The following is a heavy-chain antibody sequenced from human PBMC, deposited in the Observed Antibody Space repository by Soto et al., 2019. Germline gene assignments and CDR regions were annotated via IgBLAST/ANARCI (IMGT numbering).Heavy chain of an antibody. J-gene: IGHJ1*01. CDR3: ARLDILTGYYEYFQH. V-gene: IGHV4-59*08. CDR2: IYYSGST. D-gene: IGHD3-9*01. Sequence: SETLSLTCTVSGGSLSSYYWSWLRQPPGKGLEWIGYIYYSGSTNYNPSLKSRVTISVDTSKNQFSLKLSSVTAADTAVYYCARLDILTGYYEYFQHWGQGTLVTVSS. CDR1: GGSLSSYY.